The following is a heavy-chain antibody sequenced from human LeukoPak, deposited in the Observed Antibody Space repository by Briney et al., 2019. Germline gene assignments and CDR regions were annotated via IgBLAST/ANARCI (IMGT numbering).Heavy chain of an antibody. CDR1: GASIRSDTYY. J-gene: IGHJ6*02. CDR3: ARGVADNYYYYGMDV. D-gene: IGHD2-15*01. V-gene: IGHV4-30-4*01. Sequence: PSETLSLTCTVSGASIRSDTYYWNWIRQPPGKGLEWIGYISYSGNTYYNPSLESQVTISVDTSKNQFSLKLTSVTAADTAVYYCARGVADNYYYYGMDVWGQGTTVTVSS. CDR2: ISYSGNT.